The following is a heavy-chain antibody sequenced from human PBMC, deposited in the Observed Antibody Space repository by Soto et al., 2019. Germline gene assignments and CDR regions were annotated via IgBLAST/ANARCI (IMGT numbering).Heavy chain of an antibody. Sequence: QVQVVESGGGVVQPGRSLRLSCAASGFTFSSYGMHWVSQAPGKGLEWVAVIWYDGSNKYYADSVKGRFTISRDNSKNTLYLQMNSLRAEDTAVYYCARGLVARLPNDYWGQGTLVTVSS. V-gene: IGHV3-33*01. CDR3: ARGLVARLPNDY. CDR2: IWYDGSNK. J-gene: IGHJ4*02. CDR1: GFTFSSYG. D-gene: IGHD6-6*01.